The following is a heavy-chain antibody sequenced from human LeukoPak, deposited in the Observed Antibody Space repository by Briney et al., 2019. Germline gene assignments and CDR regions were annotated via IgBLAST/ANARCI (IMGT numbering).Heavy chain of an antibody. CDR2: IYYTGTT. CDR3: ASGYFGDAFDV. J-gene: IGHJ3*01. D-gene: IGHD3-9*01. Sequence: SEPLSLTCTVSGGSISSYYWSWIRQPPGKGLDWIGYIYYTGTTNYNPSLKSRVTISVDISKNHFSLKLSSVTAADTAVYYCASGYFGDAFDVWGQGTMVTVSS. CDR1: GGSISSYY. V-gene: IGHV4-59*08.